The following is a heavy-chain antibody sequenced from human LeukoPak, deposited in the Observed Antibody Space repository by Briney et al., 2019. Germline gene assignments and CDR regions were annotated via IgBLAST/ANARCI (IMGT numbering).Heavy chain of an antibody. CDR1: GFTFSSYG. V-gene: IGHV3-30*18. J-gene: IGHJ4*02. D-gene: IGHD3-22*01. CDR3: AKDSSGYFDY. Sequence: GGSLRLSCAASGFTFSSYGMHWVRQAPGRGLEWVAVISYDGSNKYYADSVKGRFPISRDNSKNTLYLQMNSLRAEDTAVYYCAKDSSGYFDYWGQGTLVTVSS. CDR2: ISYDGSNK.